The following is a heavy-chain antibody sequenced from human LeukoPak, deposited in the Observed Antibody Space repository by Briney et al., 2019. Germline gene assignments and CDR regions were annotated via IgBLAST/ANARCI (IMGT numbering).Heavy chain of an antibody. CDR1: RFTLSDYY. CDR2: ISSRGSTI. D-gene: IGHD3-22*01. CDR3: ARRSYYYDSSGQMYYFDY. V-gene: IGHV3-11*04. J-gene: IGHJ4*02. Sequence: PGGSLRLSCAPSRFTLSDYYMRWIRQAPGKGLEWVSYISSRGSTIYYADFVKGRFTISRDNAKNSLYLQMNSLRAEDTAVYYCARRSYYYDSSGQMYYFDYWGQGTLVTVCS.